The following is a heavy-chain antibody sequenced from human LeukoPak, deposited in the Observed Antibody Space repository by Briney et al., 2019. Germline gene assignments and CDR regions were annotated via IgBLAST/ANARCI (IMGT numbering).Heavy chain of an antibody. D-gene: IGHD3-10*01. CDR1: GFTFSSYD. V-gene: IGHV3-13*01. J-gene: IGHJ6*02. Sequence: GGSLRLSCAASGFTFSSYDMHWVRQATGKGLEWVSAIGTAGDTYYPGSVKGRFTISRDNAKNSLYLQMNSLRGEDTALYYCARAVSDHNSGYGMDVWGQGTTVTVSS. CDR3: ARAVSDHNSGYGMDV. CDR2: IGTAGDT.